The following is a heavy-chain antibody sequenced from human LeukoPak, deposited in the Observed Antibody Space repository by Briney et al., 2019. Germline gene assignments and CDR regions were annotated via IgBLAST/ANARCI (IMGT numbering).Heavy chain of an antibody. V-gene: IGHV3-33*01. CDR3: ARDGHYYDSSGYYYIGDY. J-gene: IGHJ4*02. Sequence: GRSLRLSCAASGFTFSSYGMHWVRQAPGKGLEWVAVIWYDGSNKYYADSVKGRFTISRDNSKNTLYLQMNSLRAEDTAVYYCARDGHYYDSSGYYYIGDYWGQGTLVTVSS. CDR1: GFTFSSYG. CDR2: IWYDGSNK. D-gene: IGHD3-22*01.